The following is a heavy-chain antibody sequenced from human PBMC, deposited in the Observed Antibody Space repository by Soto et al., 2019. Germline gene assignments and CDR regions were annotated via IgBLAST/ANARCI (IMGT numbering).Heavy chain of an antibody. CDR3: ARDGDYDILTGYQVSGSYFDY. J-gene: IGHJ4*02. CDR1: GFTFSSYW. CDR2: INSDGSST. Sequence: GGSLRLSCAASGFTFSSYWMHWVRQAPGKGLVWVSRINSDGSSTTYADSVKGRFTISRDNAKNTVYLQMNSLRAEDTAVYYCARDGDYDILTGYQVSGSYFDYWGQGTLVTVSS. V-gene: IGHV3-74*01. D-gene: IGHD3-9*01.